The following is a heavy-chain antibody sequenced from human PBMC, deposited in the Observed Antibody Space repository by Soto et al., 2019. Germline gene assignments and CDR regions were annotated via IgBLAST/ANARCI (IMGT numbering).Heavy chain of an antibody. J-gene: IGHJ4*02. CDR2: INPSGGST. V-gene: IGHV1-46*01. Sequence: ASVNVSCKASGYTFTSYYMHWVRQAPGQGLEWMGIINPSGGSTSYAQKFQGRVTMTRDTSTSTVYMELSSLRSEDTAVYYCARDPHYDFWSGYPRGPFDYWGQGTLVTVSS. D-gene: IGHD3-3*01. CDR1: GYTFTSYY. CDR3: ARDPHYDFWSGYPRGPFDY.